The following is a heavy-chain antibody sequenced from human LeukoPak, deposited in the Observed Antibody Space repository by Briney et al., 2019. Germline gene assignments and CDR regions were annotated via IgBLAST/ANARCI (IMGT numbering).Heavy chain of an antibody. J-gene: IGHJ4*02. D-gene: IGHD3-10*01. CDR1: GYTLTELS. CDR2: FDPEAGET. Sequence: GASVKVSCKASGYTLTELSMHWVRQAPGKGLEWMGGFDPEAGETVYAQKFQGRVTMTEDTSTDTAYMELSSLRSEDTALYYCATGYYYASGTYPFVFDYWGQGTLVTVSS. CDR3: ATGYYYASGTYPFVFDY. V-gene: IGHV1-24*01.